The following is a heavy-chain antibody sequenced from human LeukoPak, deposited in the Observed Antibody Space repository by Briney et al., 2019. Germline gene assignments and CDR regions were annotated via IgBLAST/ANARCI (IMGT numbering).Heavy chain of an antibody. CDR3: ARYSSSGFDY. D-gene: IGHD6-6*01. V-gene: IGHV1-69*13. Sequence: GASVKVSCKASGYTFTSYGISLVRQAPGQGLEWMGGIIPIFGTANYAQKFQGRVTITADESTSTAYMELSSLRSEDTAVYYCARYSSSGFDYWGQGTLVTVSS. CDR1: GYTFTSYG. CDR2: IIPIFGTA. J-gene: IGHJ4*02.